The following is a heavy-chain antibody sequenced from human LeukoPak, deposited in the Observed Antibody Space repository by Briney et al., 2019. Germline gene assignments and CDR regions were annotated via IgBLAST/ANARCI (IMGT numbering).Heavy chain of an antibody. CDR1: GGSFSGYY. V-gene: IGHV4-34*01. CDR3: ARADIENWFDP. J-gene: IGHJ5*02. D-gene: IGHD2-15*01. CDR2: INHSGST. Sequence: PSETLSLTCAVYGGSFSGYYWTWIRQPPGKGLEWIGEINHSGSTNYNPSLKSRVTISVDTSNNQFSLKLSSLTAADTAVYYCARADIENWFDPWGRGTLVTVSS.